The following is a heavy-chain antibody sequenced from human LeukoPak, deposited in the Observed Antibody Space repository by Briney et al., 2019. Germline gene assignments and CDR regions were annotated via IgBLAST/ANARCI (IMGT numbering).Heavy chain of an antibody. J-gene: IGHJ5*02. V-gene: IGHV4-31*03. D-gene: IGHD2-15*01. CDR1: GGSISSGGYY. CDR3: ASQIYCSGGSCYSGWFDP. CDR2: IYYSGST. Sequence: SETLSLTCTVSGGSISSGGYYWSRIRQHPGKGLEWIGYIYYSGSTYYNPSLKSRVTISVDTSKNQFSLKLSSVTAADTAVYYCASQIYCSGGSCYSGWFDPWGQGTLVTVSS.